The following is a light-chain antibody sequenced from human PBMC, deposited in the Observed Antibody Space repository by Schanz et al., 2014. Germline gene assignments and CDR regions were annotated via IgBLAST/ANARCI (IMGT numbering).Light chain of an antibody. J-gene: IGLJ2*01. CDR1: SSDVGDYNY. CDR2: EVS. CDR3: SSYTSSSTL. Sequence: QSALTQPASVSASPGQSITISCTGTSSDVGDYNYVSWYQQHPGKAPKLMIYEVSKRPSGVSNRFSGSKSGNTASLTISGLQAEDEADYYCSSYTSSSTLFGGGTKLTVL. V-gene: IGLV2-14*01.